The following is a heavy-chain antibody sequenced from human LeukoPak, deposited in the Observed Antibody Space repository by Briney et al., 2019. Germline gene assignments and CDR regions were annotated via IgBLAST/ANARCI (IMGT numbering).Heavy chain of an antibody. J-gene: IGHJ4*02. CDR1: GFTFSNYW. D-gene: IGHD2-8*01. CDR3: ARDKFANNVFDY. CDR2: TKQDGSGT. Sequence: PGGSLRLSCAASGFTFSNYWMNWVRQAPGKGLEWVANTKQDGSGTHYVDSVKGRFTISRDNAKNSLYLQMNSLRAEDTAVYYCARDKFANNVFDYWGQGTLVTVSS. V-gene: IGHV3-7*01.